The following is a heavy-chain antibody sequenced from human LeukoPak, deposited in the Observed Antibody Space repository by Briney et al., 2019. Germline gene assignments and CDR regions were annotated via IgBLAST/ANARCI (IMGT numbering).Heavy chain of an antibody. Sequence: ASVKVSCKASGYTLTGYYKHWVRQAPGQGLEWMGWINPNSGDTNYAQKFQGRVTMTRDTSISTAYMELTRLRSDDTAVYYCARGYYDSSAYYSADYWGQGTLVTVSS. D-gene: IGHD3-22*01. CDR3: ARGYYDSSAYYSADY. CDR1: GYTLTGYY. V-gene: IGHV1-2*02. CDR2: INPNSGDT. J-gene: IGHJ4*02.